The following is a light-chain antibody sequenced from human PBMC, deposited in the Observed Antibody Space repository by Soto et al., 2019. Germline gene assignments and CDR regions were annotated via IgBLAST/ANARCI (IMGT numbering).Light chain of an antibody. J-gene: IGKJ1*01. CDR2: GAS. Sequence: IVLTQSPGTLSLSPGERATLSCRASQSVSSSYLAWYQQKPGQAPRLLIYGASSRATGIPDRFSGSGSGTDFTLTISRLEPEDFAVYYCQQYGSSWWTFGQGTKVDI. CDR3: QQYGSSWWT. V-gene: IGKV3-20*01. CDR1: QSVSSSY.